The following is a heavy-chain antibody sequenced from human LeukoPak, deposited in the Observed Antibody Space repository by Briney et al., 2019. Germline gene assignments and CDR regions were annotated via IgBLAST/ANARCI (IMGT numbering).Heavy chain of an antibody. CDR2: ISISSSYI. CDR1: GFTFSRYS. D-gene: IGHD5-18*01. Sequence: GGSLRLSCAASGFTFSRYSMNWVRQAPGKGLEWVSSISISSSYIYYADSLKGRITISRDNARRSLFLQMNSLRAEDTAVYYCARRASTERGHSYGLDYWGQGTLVTVSS. V-gene: IGHV3-21*01. CDR3: ARRASTERGHSYGLDY. J-gene: IGHJ4*02.